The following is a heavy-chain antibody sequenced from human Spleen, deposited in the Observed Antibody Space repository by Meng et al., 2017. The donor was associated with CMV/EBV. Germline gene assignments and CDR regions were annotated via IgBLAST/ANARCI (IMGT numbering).Heavy chain of an antibody. D-gene: IGHD1-26*01. CDR1: GYTFTGYY. V-gene: IGHV1-2*02. CDR3: ARDQNSGSYYPWNKYYYYGMDV. CDR2: INPNSGGT. Sequence: ASVKVSCKASGYTFTGYYMHWVRQAPGQGLEWMGWINPNSGGTNYAQRFQGRVIMTRDTSTSTVYMELSSLRSEDTAVYYCARDQNSGSYYPWNKYYYYGMDVWGQGTTVTVSS. J-gene: IGHJ6*02.